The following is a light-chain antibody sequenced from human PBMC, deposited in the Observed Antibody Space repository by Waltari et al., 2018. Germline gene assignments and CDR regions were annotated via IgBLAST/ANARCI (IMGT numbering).Light chain of an antibody. CDR1: QSISRY. V-gene: IGKV1-39*01. CDR2: AAS. CDR3: QQNYNMPWT. J-gene: IGKJ1*01. Sequence: DIQMTQSPSSLSASVVDRVTITCRASQSISRYVNWYQQKPGRAPKLLIYAASSLQSGVPSRFSGSGSGTDFTLTISSLQPEDFATYYCQQNYNMPWTFGRGTKVEVK.